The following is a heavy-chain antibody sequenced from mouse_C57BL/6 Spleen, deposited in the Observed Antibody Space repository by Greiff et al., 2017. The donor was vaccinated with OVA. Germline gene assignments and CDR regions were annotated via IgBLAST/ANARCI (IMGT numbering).Heavy chain of an antibody. V-gene: IGHV5-4*01. Sequence: EVKLQESGGGLVKPGGSLKLSCAASGFTFSSYAMSWVRQTPEKRLEWVATISDGGSYTYYPDNVKGRFTISRDNAKNNLYLQMSHLKSEDTAMYYCARDHGYYPYWYFDVWGTGTTVTVSS. J-gene: IGHJ1*03. CDR3: ARDHGYYPYWYFDV. CDR1: GFTFSSYA. CDR2: ISDGGSYT. D-gene: IGHD2-3*01.